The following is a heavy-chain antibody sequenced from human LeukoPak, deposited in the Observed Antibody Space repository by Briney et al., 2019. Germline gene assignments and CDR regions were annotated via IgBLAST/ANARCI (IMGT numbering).Heavy chain of an antibody. D-gene: IGHD2/OR15-2a*01. Sequence: SETLSLTCTVSGYSTSGGYYWGWIRQPPGKGLEWIGTIFQSVSTYYNPSLKSRVTTSVDTSKNQFYLKLSSVTAADTAVYYCARNNSNGFDFWSQGTLVTVSS. CDR2: IFQSVST. V-gene: IGHV4-38-2*02. CDR3: ARNNSNGFDF. J-gene: IGHJ4*02. CDR1: GYSTSGGYY.